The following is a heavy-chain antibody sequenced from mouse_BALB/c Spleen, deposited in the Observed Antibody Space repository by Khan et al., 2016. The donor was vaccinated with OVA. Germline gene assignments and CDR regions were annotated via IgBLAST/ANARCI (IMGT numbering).Heavy chain of an antibody. V-gene: IGHV3-2*02. D-gene: IGHD3-2*02. J-gene: IGHJ2*01. CDR3: ARIQGGDFDY. Sequence: EVQLVESGPGLVKPSQSLSLTCTVTGYSITSDYAWNWIRQFPGNKLEWMGYISYSGNTKYNPSLKSRISITRDTSKNQFFLQLNFVTIEDTATYYCARIQGGDFDYWGQGTTLKVSS. CDR1: GYSITSDYA. CDR2: ISYSGNT.